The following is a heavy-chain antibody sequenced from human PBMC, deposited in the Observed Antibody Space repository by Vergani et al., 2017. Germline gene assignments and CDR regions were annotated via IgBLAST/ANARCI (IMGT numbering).Heavy chain of an antibody. Sequence: EVQLLESGGGLVQPGGSLRLSCAASGFTFSNAWMSWVRQAPGKGLEWVGRIKSKTDGGTTYYAAPVKGKFTISRDDSKNTLYLQMNSLRAEDTAVYYCARGGLGYCTNGVCLGVVYWGQGTLVTVSS. V-gene: IGHV3-15*01. CDR3: ARGGLGYCTNGVCLGVVY. CDR1: GFTFSNAW. D-gene: IGHD2-8*01. CDR2: IKSKTDGGTT. J-gene: IGHJ4*02.